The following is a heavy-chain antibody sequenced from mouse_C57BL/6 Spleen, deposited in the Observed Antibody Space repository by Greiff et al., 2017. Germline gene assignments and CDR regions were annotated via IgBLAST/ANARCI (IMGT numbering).Heavy chain of an antibody. Sequence: QVQLQQSGAELARPGASVKLSCKASGYTFTSYGISWVKQRTGQGLEWIGEIYPRSGNTYYNEKFKGKATLTVDKSSRTAYLELRRLTSADSAVYFGAKGVPSAMAYWGQGTSVTVSA. CDR1: GYTFTSYG. V-gene: IGHV1-81*01. J-gene: IGHJ4*01. CDR2: IYPRSGNT. CDR3: AKGVPSAMAY.